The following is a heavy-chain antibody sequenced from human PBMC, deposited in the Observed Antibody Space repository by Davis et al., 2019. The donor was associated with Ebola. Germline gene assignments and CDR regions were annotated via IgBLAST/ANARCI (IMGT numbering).Heavy chain of an antibody. J-gene: IGHJ4*02. CDR1: GFAFSDAW. CDR2: IKGRAEGGTA. Sequence: GESLKISCAASGFAFSDAWMSWVRQAPGKGLEYIGRIKGRAEGGTADYTAPVKGRFSISRDDSKNTLYLQADSLKPEDTAVYYCSTFPVPYYGYEDDYRGQGTLVTVSS. CDR3: STFPVPYYGYEDDY. D-gene: IGHD3-10*01. V-gene: IGHV3-15*01.